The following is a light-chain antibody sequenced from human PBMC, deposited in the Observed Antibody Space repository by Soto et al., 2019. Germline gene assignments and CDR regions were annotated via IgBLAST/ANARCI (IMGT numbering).Light chain of an antibody. Sequence: QSVLTQPPSVSGAPGQRVTLSCTGSSSNIGAGYDVHGYQQLPATAPKHLISGNSNRPSGVPHRFSGSKSGTSASLAITGLQAEDAADYYCQSYHSILMGSGYVFGTGTKLTVL. CDR3: QSYHSILMGSGYV. J-gene: IGLJ1*01. CDR2: GNS. CDR1: SSNIGAGYD. V-gene: IGLV1-40*01.